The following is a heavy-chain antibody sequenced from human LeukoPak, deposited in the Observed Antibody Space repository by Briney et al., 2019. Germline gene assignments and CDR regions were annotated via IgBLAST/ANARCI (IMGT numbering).Heavy chain of an antibody. Sequence: GRSLRLSCAASGFTFSSYAMHWVRQAPGKGLEWVAVISYDGSNKYYADSVKGRFTISRDNSKNTMYLQMNSLRAEDTAVYYCASGSGGWLQYPFDYWGRGTLVTVSS. V-gene: IGHV3-30-3*01. CDR1: GFTFSSYA. D-gene: IGHD5-24*01. J-gene: IGHJ4*02. CDR2: ISYDGSNK. CDR3: ASGSGGWLQYPFDY.